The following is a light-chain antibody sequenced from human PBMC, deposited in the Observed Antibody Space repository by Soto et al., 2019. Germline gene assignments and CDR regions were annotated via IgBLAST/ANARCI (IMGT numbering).Light chain of an antibody. CDR1: QSVTGR. V-gene: IGKV3-15*01. CDR2: AAS. CDR3: QQDDKGPVT. J-gene: IGKJ4*01. Sequence: ETVLTQSPATLSVSPGERATLSCRASQSVTGRLAWYQQKRGQAPRLLIYAASTRATGIPARFSGSGSGTEFTLTISSLQSEDFAVYYCQQDDKGPVTFGGGTKVAIK.